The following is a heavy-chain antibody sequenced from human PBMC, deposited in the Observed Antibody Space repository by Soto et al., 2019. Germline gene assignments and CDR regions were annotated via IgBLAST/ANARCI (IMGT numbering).Heavy chain of an antibody. J-gene: IGHJ4*02. CDR2: IYYSGTT. V-gene: IGHV4-61*01. Sequence: QVQLQESGPGLVKPSETLSLTGTVSGGSVRSGSYYWSWIRQPPGKGLEWIGDIYYSGTTSYNPSLESRVSISVDTSKNPCSLKMSSVTAAETAVYYCATDGPYSYVNPNAGNGVDSWGQGTLLTVS. CDR3: ATDGPYSYVNPNAGNGVDS. D-gene: IGHD5-18*01. CDR1: GGSVRSGSYY.